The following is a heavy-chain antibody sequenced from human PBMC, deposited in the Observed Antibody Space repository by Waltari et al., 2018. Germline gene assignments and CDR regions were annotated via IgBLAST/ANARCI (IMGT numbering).Heavy chain of an antibody. CDR3: ATPFYNWDDPLHS. D-gene: IGHD1-20*01. V-gene: IGHV3-23*01. Sequence: EVQLLESGGDLVQPGGSLRLSCAASGITFSNYAINWVRLAPGTGLEWVSAITVGDDTYYADSVKGRFTISRDTSKDTVQLQMNGLRAEDTAVYYCATPFYNWDDPLHSWGQGTLVTVSS. CDR1: GITFSNYA. CDR2: ITVGDDT. J-gene: IGHJ4*02.